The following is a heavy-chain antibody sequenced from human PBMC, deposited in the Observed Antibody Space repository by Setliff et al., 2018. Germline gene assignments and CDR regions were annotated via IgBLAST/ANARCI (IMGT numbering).Heavy chain of an antibody. CDR1: GDSFSDYY. V-gene: IGHV4-34*01. D-gene: IGHD5-18*01. Sequence: KTSETLSLTCAVYGDSFSDYYWSWIRQPPGKGLEWIEEINHRGSTHYSPSLRSRVTMSVDTSKKQLSLKLSTVTAADTAVYYCVRDRTAYSYGLDVWAQGTTVTVSS. J-gene: IGHJ6*02. CDR2: INHRGST. CDR3: VRDRTAYSYGLDV.